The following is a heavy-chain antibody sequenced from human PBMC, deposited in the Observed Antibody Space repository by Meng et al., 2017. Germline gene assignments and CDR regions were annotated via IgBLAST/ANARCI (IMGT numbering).Heavy chain of an antibody. D-gene: IGHD3-9*01. J-gene: IGHJ4*02. V-gene: IGHV3-7*01. CDR3: ARENRLRYFDWLPGY. CDR2: IKQDGSEK. Sequence: GESLKISCAASGFTFSSYWMSWVRQAPGKGLEWVANIKQDGSEKYYVDSVKGRFTISRDNAKNSLYLQMNSLRVEDTAVYYCARENRLRYFDWLPGYWGQGTLVTVSS. CDR1: GFTFSSYW.